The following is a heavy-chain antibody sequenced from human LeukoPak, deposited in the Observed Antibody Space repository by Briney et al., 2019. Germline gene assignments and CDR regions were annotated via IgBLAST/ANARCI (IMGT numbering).Heavy chain of an antibody. D-gene: IGHD1-26*01. J-gene: IGHJ6*03. CDR3: ARRGSYYYYYYMDV. V-gene: IGHV4-38-2*02. CDR2: IYHSGST. CDR1: GYSISSGYY. Sequence: SETLSLTCTVSGYSISSGYYWGWILQPPPKGLEWIGSIYHSGSTHYNPSLKTRVTISVDTSKNQFSLELSSVTAADTAVYYCARRGSYYYYYYMDVWGKGTTVTVSS.